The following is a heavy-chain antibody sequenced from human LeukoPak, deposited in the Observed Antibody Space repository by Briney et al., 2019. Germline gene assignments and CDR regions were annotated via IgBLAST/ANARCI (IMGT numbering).Heavy chain of an antibody. CDR2: IYSGGST. D-gene: IGHD3-22*01. V-gene: IGHV3-53*01. CDR1: GFTVSSNY. J-gene: IGHJ4*02. CDR3: ARGTPPTRIYYDSSGYYLDY. Sequence: PGGSLRLSCAASGFTVSSNYMSWVRQAPGKGLEWVSVIYSGGSTYYADSVKGRFTISKDNSKNTLYLQMNSLRAEDTAVYYCARGTPPTRIYYDSSGYYLDYWGQGTLVTVSS.